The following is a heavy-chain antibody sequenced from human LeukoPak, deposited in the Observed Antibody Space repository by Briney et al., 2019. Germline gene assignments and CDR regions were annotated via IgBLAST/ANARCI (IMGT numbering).Heavy chain of an antibody. J-gene: IGHJ6*03. V-gene: IGHV4-59*01. D-gene: IGHD3-10*01. Sequence: PSETLSLTCTVSGGSMNNYYWNWIRQPPGKGLEWIGSIFYSGSTNYNPSLKSRVTISIDTSKNQFSLNLSSVTAADTAVYYCARVSEKVVSRNYLYYMDVWAKGTTVTVSS. CDR2: IFYSGST. CDR3: ARVSEKVVSRNYLYYMDV. CDR1: GGSMNNYY.